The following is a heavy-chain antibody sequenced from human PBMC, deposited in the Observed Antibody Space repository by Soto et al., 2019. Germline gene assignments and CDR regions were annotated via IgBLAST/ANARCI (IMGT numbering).Heavy chain of an antibody. V-gene: IGHV2-5*02. Sequence: QITLKESGPTLVKPTQTLTLTCTFSGFSLSTSGVGVGWIRQPPGKALEWLALIYWDDDKRYSPSLKSRLTIXKXTSXNQVVLTMTNMDPVDTATYYCAHSSTMIGMDAFDIWGQGTMVTVSS. CDR3: AHSSTMIGMDAFDI. D-gene: IGHD3-22*01. CDR2: IYWDDDK. CDR1: GFSLSTSGVG. J-gene: IGHJ3*02.